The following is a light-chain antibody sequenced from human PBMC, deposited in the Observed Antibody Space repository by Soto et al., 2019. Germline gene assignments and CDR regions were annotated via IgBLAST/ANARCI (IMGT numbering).Light chain of an antibody. CDR1: HILLHSNGYNY. CDR3: MQGLQAPLT. J-gene: IGKJ1*01. CDR2: LVS. V-gene: IGKV2-28*01. Sequence: IVVTQYPLSLPVTPGEPASIWCISIHILLHSNGYNYLHWYLQKPGQSPQLLIYLVSNRASGVPDRFSGSGSGTDFTLKISRVEAEDVGVYYCMQGLQAPLTSGHGTKVDIK.